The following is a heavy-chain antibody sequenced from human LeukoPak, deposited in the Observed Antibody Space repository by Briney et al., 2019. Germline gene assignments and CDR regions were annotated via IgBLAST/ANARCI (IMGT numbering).Heavy chain of an antibody. CDR2: MNPNSGNT. J-gene: IGHJ5*02. Sequence: ASVKVSCKASGYTFTSYDINWVRQATGQGHEWMGWMNPNSGNTGYAQKFQGRVTMTRNTSISTAYMELSSLRSENTAVYYCARPRMVAKTRWFDPWGQGTLVTVSS. V-gene: IGHV1-8*01. CDR1: GYTFTSYD. CDR3: ARPRMVAKTRWFDP. D-gene: IGHD5-12*01.